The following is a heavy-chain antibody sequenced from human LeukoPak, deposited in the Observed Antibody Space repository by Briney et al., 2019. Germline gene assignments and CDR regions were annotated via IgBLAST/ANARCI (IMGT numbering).Heavy chain of an antibody. Sequence: PSETPSLTCTVSGGSISSYYWSWIRQPPGKGLEWIGYLYNSGSTNYNPSLKSRVTISVDTSKNQFSLKLNSVTAADTAVYYCARHRRDGYNYGFDYWGQGTLVTVSS. CDR2: LYNSGST. V-gene: IGHV4-59*08. CDR3: ARHRRDGYNYGFDY. J-gene: IGHJ4*02. D-gene: IGHD5-24*01. CDR1: GGSISSYY.